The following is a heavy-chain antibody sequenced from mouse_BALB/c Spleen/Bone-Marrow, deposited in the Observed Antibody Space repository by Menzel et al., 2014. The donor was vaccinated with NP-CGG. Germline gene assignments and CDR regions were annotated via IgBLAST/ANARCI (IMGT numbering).Heavy chain of an antibody. CDR3: ARFATGSFAY. J-gene: IGHJ3*01. D-gene: IGHD1-1*01. CDR2: IFPVNADT. CDR1: GYVFTDYW. Sequence: VQLQQSGAELVRPGPSVKISCKASGYVFTDYWMNWLRQRPGQGLEWIRQIFPVNADTNYKANFKDKVTLTADKSSTTAYMQLNSLTSEDSAVHFCARFATGSFAYWGQGTLVTVSA. V-gene: IGHV1-80*01.